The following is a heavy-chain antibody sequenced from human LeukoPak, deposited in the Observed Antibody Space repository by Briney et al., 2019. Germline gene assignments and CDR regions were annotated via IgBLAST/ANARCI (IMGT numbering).Heavy chain of an antibody. CDR3: ARGDDYSNHIDH. D-gene: IGHD4-11*01. CDR2: INHSGST. V-gene: IGHV4-34*01. CDR1: GGSFGGYY. J-gene: IGHJ5*02. Sequence: SETLSLTCAVYGGSFGGYYWSWIRQPPGKGLEWIGEINHSGSTNYNPSLKSRVTISVDTSKNQFSLKLSSVTAADTAVYYCARGDDYSNHIDHWGQGTLVTVSS.